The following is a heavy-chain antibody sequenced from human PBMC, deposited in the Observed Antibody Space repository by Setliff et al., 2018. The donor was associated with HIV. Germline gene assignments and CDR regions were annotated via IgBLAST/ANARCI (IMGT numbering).Heavy chain of an antibody. Sequence: PSETLSLTCTVSGYSVSSGYYWGWIRQSPGKGLEWIGSIYYSGSTYYNPSLKSRVTISADTSKIQFSLKLSSVTAADTAVYYCVRLTGISSGWYGGGHYFDYWGRGTLVTVSS. CDR1: GYSVSSGYY. CDR3: VRLTGISSGWYGGGHYFDY. J-gene: IGHJ4*02. D-gene: IGHD6-19*01. V-gene: IGHV4-38-2*02. CDR2: IYYSGST.